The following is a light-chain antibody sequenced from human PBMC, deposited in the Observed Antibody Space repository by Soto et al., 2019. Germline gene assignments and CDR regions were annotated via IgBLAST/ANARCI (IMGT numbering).Light chain of an antibody. CDR3: TSYGGRDNFI. CDR2: EVN. Sequence: QSALTQPPSASGSRGQSVTISCTGTSSDIGAYNYVSWFQQHPGEAPKLIISEVNKRPSGVPNRFSGSKSGNTASLTVSGLQAEDEADYYCTSYGGRDNFIFGGGTKLTVL. J-gene: IGLJ2*01. V-gene: IGLV2-8*01. CDR1: SSDIGAYNY.